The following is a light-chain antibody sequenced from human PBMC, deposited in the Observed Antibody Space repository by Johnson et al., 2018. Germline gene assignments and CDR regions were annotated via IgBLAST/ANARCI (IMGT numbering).Light chain of an antibody. CDR2: ENN. CDR1: SSNIGNNY. V-gene: IGLV1-51*02. J-gene: IGLJ1*01. CDR3: RPWDRSLSAGNV. Sequence: QSVLTQPPSVSAAPGQKVTISCSGSSSNIGNNYVSWYQQLPGTAPTLLIYENNKRPSGIPDRFSGSKSGPSATLAITGLQTGEEADYSCRPWDRSLSAGNVFGTGTKVTVL.